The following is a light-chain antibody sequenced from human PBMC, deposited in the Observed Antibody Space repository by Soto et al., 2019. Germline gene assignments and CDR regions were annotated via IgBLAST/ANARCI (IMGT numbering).Light chain of an antibody. CDR1: SSDVGGYNY. CDR2: DVS. Sequence: QSALTQPRSVSGSPGQSVTISCTGTSSDVGGYNYVSWYQQHPGKAPKLMIYDVSKRPSGVPDRFSGSKSGNTASLTISGLQAEDEADYYCCSYEGNYVFGPGTKVTVL. J-gene: IGLJ1*01. CDR3: CSYEGNYV. V-gene: IGLV2-11*01.